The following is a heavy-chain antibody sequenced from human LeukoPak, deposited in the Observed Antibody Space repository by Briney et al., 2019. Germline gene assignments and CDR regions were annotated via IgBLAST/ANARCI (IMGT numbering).Heavy chain of an antibody. V-gene: IGHV4-39*07. J-gene: IGHJ4*02. CDR1: GGSLSSIYYY. CDR2: IYFSGST. D-gene: IGHD2-15*01. Sequence: PSETLSLTCTVSGGSLSSIYYYLGWIRQPPGKGLEWIGSIYFSGSTYYNSSLTSRVAISADTSKNQFSLKLSSVTAADTAVYYCARVVVAATHYYFDYWGRGTLVTVSS. CDR3: ARVVVAATHYYFDY.